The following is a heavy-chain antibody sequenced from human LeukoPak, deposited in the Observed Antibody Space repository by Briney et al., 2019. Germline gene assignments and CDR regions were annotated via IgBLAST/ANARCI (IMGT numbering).Heavy chain of an antibody. V-gene: IGHV4-39*01. Sequence: SETLSLTCTVSGDSISSSGYYWGWIRQPPGKGLEWIASIYYSGRTYYNPSLKSRITISVDSSKNQISLRLSSVTAADTAVYYCARRKYYTIENWGQGTLVTVSS. CDR1: GDSISSSGYY. CDR3: ARRKYYTIEN. J-gene: IGHJ4*02. CDR2: IYYSGRT. D-gene: IGHD3-10*01.